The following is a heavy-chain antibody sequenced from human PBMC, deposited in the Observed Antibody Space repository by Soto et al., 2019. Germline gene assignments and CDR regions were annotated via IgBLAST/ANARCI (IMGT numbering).Heavy chain of an antibody. V-gene: IGHV3-23*01. CDR2: ISGSGGST. CDR1: GFTFSSYA. D-gene: IGHD3-16*01. CDR3: AKDRLAGGLDY. J-gene: IGHJ4*02. Sequence: GGSLGLSCAASGFTFSSYAMSWVGQAPGKGLEWVSAISGSGGSTYYADSVKGRFTISRDNSKNTLYLQMNSLRAEDTAVYYCAKDRLAGGLDYWGQGTLVSVSS.